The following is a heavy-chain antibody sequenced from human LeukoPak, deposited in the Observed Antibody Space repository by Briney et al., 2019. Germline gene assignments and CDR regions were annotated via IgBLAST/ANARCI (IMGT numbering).Heavy chain of an antibody. D-gene: IGHD3-22*01. V-gene: IGHV3-48*01. CDR2: ISSSSSTI. CDR3: ARGSTYYDSSCQVPFDY. J-gene: IGHJ4*02. CDR1: GFTFSTYS. Sequence: TGGSLRLSCAASGFTFSTYSMNWVRQAPGKGLEWDSYISSSSSTIYYADSVKGRFTISRDNAKNSLYLQMNSLRAEDTAVYYCARGSTYYDSSCQVPFDYWGQGTLVTVSS.